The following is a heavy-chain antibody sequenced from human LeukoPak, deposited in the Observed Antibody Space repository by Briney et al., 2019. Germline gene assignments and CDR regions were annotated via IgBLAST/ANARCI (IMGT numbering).Heavy chain of an antibody. CDR3: ARVAPSYYDSSGPDY. J-gene: IGHJ4*02. V-gene: IGHV1-2*02. Sequence: ASVKVSCKASGYTFTGYYMHWVRQAPGQGLEWMGWINPNSGGTNYAQKFQGRVTMTRDTSISTAYMELSRLRSDDTAVYYCARVAPSYYDSSGPDYWGQGTLVTVSS. CDR2: INPNSGGT. CDR1: GYTFTGYY. D-gene: IGHD3-22*01.